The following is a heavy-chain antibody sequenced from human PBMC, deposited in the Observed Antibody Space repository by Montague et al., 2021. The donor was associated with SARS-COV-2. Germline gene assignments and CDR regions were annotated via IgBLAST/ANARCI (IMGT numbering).Heavy chain of an antibody. V-gene: IGHV4-34*10. J-gene: IGHJ2*01. CDR2: INTTGST. D-gene: IGHD6-19*01. CDR3: ARSTFYSGGWWNNWYFDL. CDR1: GGSFSSYY. Sequence: SETLSLTCTVYGGSFSSYYWSWIRQPPGKGLEWIGRINTTGSTNYNPSLKSRVTMSVDTSKNHFSLKLSSVTAADTAVYYCARSTFYSGGWWNNWYFDLWGRGTPVTVSS.